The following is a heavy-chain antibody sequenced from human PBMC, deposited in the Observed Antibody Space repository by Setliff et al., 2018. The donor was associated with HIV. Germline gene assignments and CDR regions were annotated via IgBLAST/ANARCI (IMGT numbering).Heavy chain of an antibody. D-gene: IGHD1-1*01. CDR2: VYYSGST. J-gene: IGHJ3*02. CDR3: ARAYNFWAHFDT. CDR1: GASSIYF. Sequence: SQTLSLTCTVSGASSIYFWGWIRQPPGKGLEWIGSVYYSGSTYYNPSLKSRVTISMDTSKNQFSLKLDSVTAADTAVYYCARAYNFWAHFDTWGPGITVTVSS. V-gene: IGHV4-39*07.